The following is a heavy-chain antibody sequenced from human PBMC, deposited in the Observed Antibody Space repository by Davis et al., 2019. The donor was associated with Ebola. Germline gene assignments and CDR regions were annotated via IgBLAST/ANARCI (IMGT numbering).Heavy chain of an antibody. V-gene: IGHV3-23*01. Sequence: GGSLRLSCAASGFTFSSYAMSWVRQAPGKGLEWVSAISGSGGSTYYADSVKGRFTISRDNSKKTLSLQMNSLRAEDTALYYCARENFYGLDVWGQGTTVTVAS. J-gene: IGHJ6*02. CDR3: ARENFYGLDV. CDR1: GFTFSSYA. CDR2: ISGSGGST.